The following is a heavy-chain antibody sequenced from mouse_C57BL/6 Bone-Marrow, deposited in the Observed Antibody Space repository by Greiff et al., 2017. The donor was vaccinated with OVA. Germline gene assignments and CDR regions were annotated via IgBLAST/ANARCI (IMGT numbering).Heavy chain of an antibody. Sequence: QVQLQQPGAELVMPGASVKLSCKASGYTFTSYWMHWVKQRPGQGLEWIGEIDPSDSYTNYHQKFKGKSTLTVDKSSSTAYMQLSSLTSEDSAVYYCATTVVATRYFDVWGTGTMVTVSS. D-gene: IGHD1-1*01. J-gene: IGHJ1*03. CDR3: ATTVVATRYFDV. CDR2: IDPSDSYT. CDR1: GYTFTSYW. V-gene: IGHV1-69*01.